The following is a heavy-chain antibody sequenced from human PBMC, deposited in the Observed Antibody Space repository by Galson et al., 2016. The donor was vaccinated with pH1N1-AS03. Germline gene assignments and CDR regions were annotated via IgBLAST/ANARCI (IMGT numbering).Heavy chain of an antibody. CDR2: INPSDGNT. Sequence: SVKVSCKASGYTFTSYYIHWVRQAPGQGREWMGIINPSDGNTNYAQRFQGRVTMTRDTSTSTVYMELSSLRSEDTAVSYCARVSAGLIGYYYAMDVWGQGTTVTVSS. J-gene: IGHJ6*02. V-gene: IGHV1-46*01. D-gene: IGHD2/OR15-2a*01. CDR3: ARVSAGLIGYYYAMDV. CDR1: GYTFTSYY.